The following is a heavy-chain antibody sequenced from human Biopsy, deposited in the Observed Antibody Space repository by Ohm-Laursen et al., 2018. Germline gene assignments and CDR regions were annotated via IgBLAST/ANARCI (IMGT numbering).Heavy chain of an antibody. V-gene: IGHV4-59*11. D-gene: IGHD6-19*01. J-gene: IGHJ4*02. CDR2: THDTGTT. CDR3: AAGATWLVHY. Sequence: TLSLTCAASGDSISFPYWGWFRQPPGKGREYIGSTHDTGTTDYSPSLKTRVSLSVDTSTKVFSLILSSVTAADTAVYYCAAGATWLVHYWGQGTLVTVSS. CDR1: GDSISFPY.